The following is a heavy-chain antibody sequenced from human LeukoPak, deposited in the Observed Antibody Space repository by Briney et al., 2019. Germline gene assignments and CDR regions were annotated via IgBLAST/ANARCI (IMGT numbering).Heavy chain of an antibody. CDR1: GGTFSSYA. D-gene: IGHD5-12*01. J-gene: IGHJ6*03. V-gene: IGHV1-69*05. Sequence: SVKGSCKASGGTFSSYATSWVRQAPGQGLEWMGGIIPIFGTANYAQKFQGRVTITTDESTSTAYMELSSLRSEDTAVYYCAREDAGGYDYHYCYMDVWGQGTLVTVSS. CDR3: AREDAGGYDYHYCYMDV. CDR2: IIPIFGTA.